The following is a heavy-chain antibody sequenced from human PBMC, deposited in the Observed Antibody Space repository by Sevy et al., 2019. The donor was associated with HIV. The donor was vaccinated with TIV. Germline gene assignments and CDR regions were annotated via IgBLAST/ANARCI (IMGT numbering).Heavy chain of an antibody. CDR3: AREHWNPRVGGMDV. V-gene: IGHV3-30-3*01. CDR1: GFTFSSYA. J-gene: IGHJ6*02. D-gene: IGHD1-1*01. Sequence: GGSLRLSCAASGFTFSSYAMHWVRQAPGKGLEWVAVISYDGSNKYYADSVKGRFTISRDNSKNTLDLQMNSLRAEDTAVYYCAREHWNPRVGGMDVWGQGTTVTVSS. CDR2: ISYDGSNK.